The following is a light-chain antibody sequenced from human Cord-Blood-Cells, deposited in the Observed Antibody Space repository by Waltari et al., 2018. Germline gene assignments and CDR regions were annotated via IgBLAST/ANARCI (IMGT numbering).Light chain of an antibody. CDR2: GAS. V-gene: IGKV3-15*01. J-gene: IGKJ5*01. CDR3: QQYNNWPIT. CDR1: QSVSSN. Sequence: EIVMTQSPATLSVSPGERATLSCRASQSVSSNLAWYQQKPGQASRLLIYGASTRATGIPARFSGSGSWTEFTLTISSLQSEDFAVYYCQQYNNWPITFGQGTRLEIK.